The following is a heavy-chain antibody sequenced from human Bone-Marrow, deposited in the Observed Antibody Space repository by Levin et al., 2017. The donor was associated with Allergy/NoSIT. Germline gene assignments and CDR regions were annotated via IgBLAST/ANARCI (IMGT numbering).Heavy chain of an antibody. D-gene: IGHD4-23*01. CDR2: IYYSGST. V-gene: IGHV4-39*01. CDR1: GGSISSSSYY. Sequence: SETLSLTCTVSGGSISSSSYYWGWIRQPPGTGLEWIGSIYYSGSTYYNPSLKSRVTISVDTSKNQFSLKLSSVTAADTAVYYCARRPKVGDYVGYYFDYWGQGTLVTVSS. J-gene: IGHJ4*02. CDR3: ARRPKVGDYVGYYFDY.